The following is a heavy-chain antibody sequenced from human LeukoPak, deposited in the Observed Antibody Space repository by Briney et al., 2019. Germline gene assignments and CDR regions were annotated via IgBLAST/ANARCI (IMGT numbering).Heavy chain of an antibody. J-gene: IGHJ4*02. V-gene: IGHV3-11*01. Sequence: GGSLTLSCAPSVFTFRDYYMSWIRQAPGKGKEWVSYISSSGSTIYYADSVKGRFTISRDNAKNSLYLQMNSLRAEDTAVYYCARDAIVVVPGHDYWGQGTLVTVSS. CDR1: VFTFRDYY. CDR2: ISSSGSTI. CDR3: ARDAIVVVPGHDY. D-gene: IGHD2-2*01.